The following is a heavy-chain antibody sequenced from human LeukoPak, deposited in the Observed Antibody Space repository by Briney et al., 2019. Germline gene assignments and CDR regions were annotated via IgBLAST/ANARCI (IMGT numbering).Heavy chain of an antibody. CDR1: GYTFTSYY. Sequence: ASVKVSCKASGYTFTSYYMHWVRQAPGQGLEWMGIINPSGGSTNYAQKFQGRVTMTRDMSTSTVYMEVSSLRSEDTAVYYCARALPHRRLMDTAMGQHWFDPWGQGTLVTVSS. V-gene: IGHV1-46*01. CDR2: INPSGGST. D-gene: IGHD5-18*01. J-gene: IGHJ5*02. CDR3: ARALPHRRLMDTAMGQHWFDP.